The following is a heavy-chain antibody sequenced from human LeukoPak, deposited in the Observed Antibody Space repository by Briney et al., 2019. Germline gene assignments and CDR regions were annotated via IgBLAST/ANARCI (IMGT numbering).Heavy chain of an antibody. CDR3: ARHRLYTTRDPYFYMDV. J-gene: IGHJ6*03. CDR2: IYYSGDT. Sequence: SETLSLTCTVSGGSISSSSYYWGWIPQPPGKGLEWIGNIYYSGDTYNNPSLKSRVTISVDTPKNQFSLKVSSVTAADTAVYYCARHRLYTTRDPYFYMDVWGKGTTVTVSS. V-gene: IGHV4-39*01. CDR1: GGSISSSSYY. D-gene: IGHD6-13*01.